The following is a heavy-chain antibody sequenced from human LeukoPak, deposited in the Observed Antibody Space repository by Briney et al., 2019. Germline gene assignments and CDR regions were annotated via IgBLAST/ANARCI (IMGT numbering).Heavy chain of an antibody. CDR3: ARGGAARPYYFDY. V-gene: IGHV3-30-3*01. D-gene: IGHD6-6*01. CDR2: ISYDGSSK. CDR1: GFTFSSYA. J-gene: IGHJ4*02. Sequence: GGSLRLSCAASGFTFSSYAMHWVRQAPGKGLEWVAVISYDGSSKYYADSVKGRFTISRDNSKNTLYLQMNSLRAEDTAVYYCARGGAARPYYFDYWGQGTLVTVSS.